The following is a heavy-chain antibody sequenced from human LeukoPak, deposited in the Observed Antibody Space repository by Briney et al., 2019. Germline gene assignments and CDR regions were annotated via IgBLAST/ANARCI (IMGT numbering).Heavy chain of an antibody. CDR2: ISGSGSST. J-gene: IGHJ1*01. Sequence: GGSLRLSCAASGFTFSNYEMHWVRQAPGRGLEWVSSISGSGSSTFYADSVKGRFSISRDSSKNTLLLQMNSLRAEDTAVYYCAKDGSRAWDIGFQHWGQGTLVTVSS. CDR3: AKDGSRAWDIGFQH. V-gene: IGHV3-23*01. CDR1: GFTFSNYE. D-gene: IGHD2-15*01.